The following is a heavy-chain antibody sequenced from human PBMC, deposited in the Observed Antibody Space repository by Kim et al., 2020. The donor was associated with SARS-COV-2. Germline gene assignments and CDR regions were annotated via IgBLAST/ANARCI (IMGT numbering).Heavy chain of an antibody. CDR2: ISYDGSNK. V-gene: IGHV3-30*18. J-gene: IGHJ6*02. CDR1: GFTFSSYG. D-gene: IGHD7-27*01. Sequence: GGSLRLSCAASGFTFSSYGMHWVRQAPGKGLEWVAVISYDGSNKYYADSVKGRFTISRDNSKNTQYLQMNSLRAEDTAVYYCAKDLDLGRVDYYYGMDVWGQGTTVTVSS. CDR3: AKDLDLGRVDYYYGMDV.